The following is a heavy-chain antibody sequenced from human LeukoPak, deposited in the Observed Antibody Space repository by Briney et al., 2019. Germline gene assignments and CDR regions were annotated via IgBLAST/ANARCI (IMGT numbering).Heavy chain of an antibody. CDR2: IYYSGST. Sequence: SETLSLTCAVSGGSISSGGYSWSWIRQPPRKGLEWIGYIYYSGSTYYNPSLKSRVTISVDTSKNQFSLKLSSVTAADTAVYYCARVSRRDYAVYWGQGTLVTVSS. V-gene: IGHV4-30-4*07. D-gene: IGHD4-17*01. CDR1: GGSISSGGYS. J-gene: IGHJ4*02. CDR3: ARVSRRDYAVY.